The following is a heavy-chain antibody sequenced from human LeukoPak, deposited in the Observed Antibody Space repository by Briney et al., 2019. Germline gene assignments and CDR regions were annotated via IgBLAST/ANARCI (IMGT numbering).Heavy chain of an antibody. D-gene: IGHD2-2*01. CDR3: AILSEKVVVPAATR. CDR1: GYTFTSYD. J-gene: IGHJ4*02. CDR2: MNPNSGNT. Sequence: GASVKVSCKASGYTFTSYDINWVRQATGQGLEWMGWMNPNSGNTGYAQKFQGRVTMTRNTSISTAYMELSRLRSDDTAVYYCAILSEKVVVPAATRWGQGTLVTVSS. V-gene: IGHV1-8*01.